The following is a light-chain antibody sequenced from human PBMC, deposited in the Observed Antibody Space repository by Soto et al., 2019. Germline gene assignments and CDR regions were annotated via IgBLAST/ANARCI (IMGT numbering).Light chain of an antibody. J-gene: IGLJ3*02. CDR1: NIGSQD. Sequence: SYVLTQPPSVSVAPGQTARITCGGNNIGSQDVFWYQQKAGQAPVLVVYEDSDRPSGTPERFSGSNSETTATLTISRVEAGDDADYYCQVWDRTSDHWVFGGGTKLTVL. CDR2: EDS. CDR3: QVWDRTSDHWV. V-gene: IGLV3-21*02.